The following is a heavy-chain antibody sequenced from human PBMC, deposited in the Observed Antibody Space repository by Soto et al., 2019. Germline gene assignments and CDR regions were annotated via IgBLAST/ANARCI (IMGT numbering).Heavy chain of an antibody. CDR3: ARAKVTALTRGGYGWDV. D-gene: IGHD7-27*01. V-gene: IGHV4-30-4*01. CDR2: IYYSGST. Sequence: QVQLQESGPGLVKPSQTLSLTCTVSGGSISSGDFYWSWIRQPPGKGLEWIGYIYYSGSTYYNQSLRSRVIISADTSQNQFSLKLSSVTAADTAVYYCARAKVTALTRGGYGWDVWGQGTTVTVSS. J-gene: IGHJ6*02. CDR1: GGSISSGDFY.